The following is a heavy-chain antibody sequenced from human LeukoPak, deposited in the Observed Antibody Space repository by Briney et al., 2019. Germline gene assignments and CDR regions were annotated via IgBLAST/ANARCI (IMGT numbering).Heavy chain of an antibody. J-gene: IGHJ4*02. CDR3: ARDPGYSYGHFDY. CDR2: IHPSGGTT. Sequence: ASVKFSCKASGYTFTSYYMHWVRQAPGQGLEWLGIIHPSGGTTSSPQHFQGRVTTTRDTSTSTVYMELSSLRSEDTAVYYCARDPGYSYGHFDYWGQGTLVTVSS. CDR1: GYTFTSYY. D-gene: IGHD5-18*01. V-gene: IGHV1-46*01.